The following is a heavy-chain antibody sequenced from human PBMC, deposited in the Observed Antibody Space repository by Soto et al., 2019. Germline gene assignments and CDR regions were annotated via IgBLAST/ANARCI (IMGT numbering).Heavy chain of an antibody. CDR1: GFTFSSYS. D-gene: IGHD3-22*01. CDR2: ISSSSSYI. J-gene: IGHJ5*02. Sequence: GGSLILSCAASGFTFSSYSMNWVRQAPGKGLEWVSSISSSSSYIYYADSVKGRFTISRDNAKNSLYLQMNSLRAEDTAVYYCARGLYYYDSSGYYSPWGQGTLVTVSS. CDR3: ARGLYYYDSSGYYSP. V-gene: IGHV3-21*01.